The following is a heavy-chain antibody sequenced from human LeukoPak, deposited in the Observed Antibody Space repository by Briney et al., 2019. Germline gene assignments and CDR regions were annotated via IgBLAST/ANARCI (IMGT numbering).Heavy chain of an antibody. J-gene: IGHJ5*02. CDR2: IYYSGST. Sequence: SETLSLTCTVSGGSISSHYWSWIRQPPGKGLEWIGYIYYSGSTNYNPSLKSRVTISVDTSKNQFSLKLSSVTAADTAVYYCARGGSYCSGGSCYLIGWFDPWGQGTLVTVSS. CDR1: GGSISSHY. CDR3: ARGGSYCSGGSCYLIGWFDP. V-gene: IGHV4-59*11. D-gene: IGHD2-15*01.